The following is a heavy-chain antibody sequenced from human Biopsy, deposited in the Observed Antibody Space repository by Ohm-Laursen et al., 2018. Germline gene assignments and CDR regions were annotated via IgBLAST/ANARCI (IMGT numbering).Heavy chain of an antibody. Sequence: TLSLTCVVSGYSISSDYRWGWIRQAPGKTLEWLGNIFKDGNTHYNPSLRSRLIISIDTSKNQFSLMMTSVSGADTAVYFCARVGSGWAPFDKWGPGTLVTVSS. V-gene: IGHV4-38-2*01. CDR1: GYSISSDYR. CDR3: ARVGSGWAPFDK. D-gene: IGHD6-19*01. J-gene: IGHJ4*02. CDR2: IFKDGNT.